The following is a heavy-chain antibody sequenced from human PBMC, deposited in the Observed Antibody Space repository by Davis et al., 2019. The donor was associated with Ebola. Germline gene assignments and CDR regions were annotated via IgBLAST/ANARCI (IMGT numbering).Heavy chain of an antibody. CDR1: GGSFSGYY. Sequence: PSETLSLTCAVYGGSFSGYYWSWIRQPAGKGLEWIGRIYTSGSTNYNPSLKSRVTMSVDTSKNQFSLKLSSVTAADTAVYYCARVRFLYYFDYWGQGTLVTVSS. D-gene: IGHD3-3*01. J-gene: IGHJ4*02. V-gene: IGHV4-59*10. CDR3: ARVRFLYYFDY. CDR2: IYTSGST.